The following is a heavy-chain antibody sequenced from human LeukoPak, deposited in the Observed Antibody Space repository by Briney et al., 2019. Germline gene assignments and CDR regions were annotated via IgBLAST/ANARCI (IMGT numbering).Heavy chain of an antibody. CDR2: IYYSGST. J-gene: IGHJ4*02. CDR3: ARGNYDILTGYPDY. V-gene: IGHV4-59*01. Sequence: KPSETLSLTCTVSGGSISSYYWSWIRQPPGKGLEWIGYIYYSGSTNYNPSLKSRVTISVDTSKNQFSLKLSSVTAADTAVYYCARGNYDILTGYPDYWGQGTLVTVSS. D-gene: IGHD3-9*01. CDR1: GGSISSYY.